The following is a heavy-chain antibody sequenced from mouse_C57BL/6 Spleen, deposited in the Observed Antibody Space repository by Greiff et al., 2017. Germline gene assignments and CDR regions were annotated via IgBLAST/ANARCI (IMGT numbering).Heavy chain of an antibody. Sequence: VKLMESGPGLVAPSQSLSITCTASGFTFTSYGVSWVRQPPGKGLEWLGVIWGDGSTNYHTALISRLSTIKDDSKSQAFLILNSRQTADAATYYCGKRGSSGYVGYAMDYWGKGTTVTVSS. D-gene: IGHD3-2*02. J-gene: IGHJ4*01. CDR1: GFTFTSYG. CDR2: IWGDGST. CDR3: GKRGSSGYVGYAMDY. V-gene: IGHV2-3*01.